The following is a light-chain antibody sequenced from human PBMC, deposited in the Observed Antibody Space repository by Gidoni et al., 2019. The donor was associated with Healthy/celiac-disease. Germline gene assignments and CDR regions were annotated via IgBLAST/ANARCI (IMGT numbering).Light chain of an antibody. Sequence: QSVLTQPPSASGTPRPRVTISCSGSSSNIGSNYVYWYQQPPGTAPKLLIYRNNQRPSGVPDRFSGSKSGTSASLAISGLRSEDEADYYCAAWDDSLSGYVVFGGGTKLTVL. CDR3: AAWDDSLSGYVV. CDR2: RNN. V-gene: IGLV1-47*01. J-gene: IGLJ2*01. CDR1: SSNIGSNY.